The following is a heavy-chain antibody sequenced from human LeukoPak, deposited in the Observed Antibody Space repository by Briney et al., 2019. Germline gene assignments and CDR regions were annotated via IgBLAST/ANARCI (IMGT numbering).Heavy chain of an antibody. J-gene: IGHJ4*02. V-gene: IGHV3-23*01. Sequence: GGSLRLSCAASGFTFSSYAMSWVRQAPGKGLESVSTITSGGGSTYYADSVKGRFTISRDNSKNTLYLQMNSLRAEDTAVFYCTKDHPDCRGTSCLLFDDWGQGTLVTVSS. CDR2: ITSGGGST. D-gene: IGHD2-2*01. CDR1: GFTFSSYA. CDR3: TKDHPDCRGTSCLLFDD.